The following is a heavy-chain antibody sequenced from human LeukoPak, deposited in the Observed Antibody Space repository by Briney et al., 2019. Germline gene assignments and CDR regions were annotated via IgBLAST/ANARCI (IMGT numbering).Heavy chain of an antibody. V-gene: IGHV3-30*02. Sequence: GGSLRLSCAASGFTLSSYGMHWVRQAPGKGLEWVAFIRYDGSNKYYADSVKGRFTISRDNSKNTLYLQMNSLRAEDTAVYYCAKGVRSVWGSYRTQYYFDYWGQGTLVTVSS. J-gene: IGHJ4*02. CDR2: IRYDGSNK. CDR1: GFTLSSYG. CDR3: AKGVRSVWGSYRTQYYFDY. D-gene: IGHD3-16*02.